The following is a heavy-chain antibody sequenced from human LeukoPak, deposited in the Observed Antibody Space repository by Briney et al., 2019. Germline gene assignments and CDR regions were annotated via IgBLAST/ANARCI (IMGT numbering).Heavy chain of an antibody. V-gene: IGHV3-23*01. CDR1: GFTFSSYA. CDR3: AKSTVTVMRPYYFDY. CDR2: ISGSGGST. J-gene: IGHJ4*02. D-gene: IGHD4-11*01. Sequence: GGSLRLSCAASGFTFSSYAMSWVRQAPGKGLEWVSGISGSGGSTYYADSVKGRFTISRDNSKNTLYLQMNSLRAEDTAVYHCAKSTVTVMRPYYFDYWGQGTLVTVSS.